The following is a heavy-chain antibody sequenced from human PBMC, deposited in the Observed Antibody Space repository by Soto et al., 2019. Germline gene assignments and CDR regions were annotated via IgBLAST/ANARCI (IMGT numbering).Heavy chain of an antibody. CDR2: VSSTGST. D-gene: IGHD6-13*01. CDR1: GASITQYY. Sequence: HVQLQESGPGLVKPSETLSLTCTVSGASITQYYWNWIRQSPGKGLEWIVSVSSTGSTVYNPSLTRRVPVSLATSKNQFSLTLNSVTAADTAVYHCASGGGSPYHNHEFDFWGQGTLVTVSS. V-gene: IGHV4-59*01. CDR3: ASGGGSPYHNHEFDF. J-gene: IGHJ4*02.